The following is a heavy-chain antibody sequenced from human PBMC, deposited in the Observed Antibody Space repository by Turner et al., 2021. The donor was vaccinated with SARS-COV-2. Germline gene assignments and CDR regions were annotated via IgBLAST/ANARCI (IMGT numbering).Heavy chain of an antibody. Sequence: VQLVESGGGLVQPGGSLRLSCAASGFTVSSNYLSWVRQAPGKGLEWIGSIYYYSGSTYYNPSLKSRVTISVDTSKNQFSLKLSSVTAADTAVYYCASHILRVTTLATARPYWYFDLWGRGTLVTVSS. J-gene: IGHJ2*01. CDR3: ASHILRVTTLATARPYWYFDL. D-gene: IGHD4-4*01. CDR2: IYYYSGST. CDR1: GFTVSSNY. V-gene: IGHV4-59*05.